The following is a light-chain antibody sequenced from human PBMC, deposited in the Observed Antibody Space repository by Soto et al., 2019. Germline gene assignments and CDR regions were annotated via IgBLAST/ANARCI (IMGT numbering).Light chain of an antibody. CDR3: SSFPPNRFYF. Sequence: QCLLTLPPSASGSSGQSFTISCTGTISDVVGYNYVPSYQQHAGKAPKLVIYEVTNRPSGVPDRFSGSKSGNTASLTVSGLQAEDEVDYYRSSFPPNRFYFFGPGTKLTV. CDR1: ISDVVGYNY. J-gene: IGLJ1*01. CDR2: EVT. V-gene: IGLV2-8*01.